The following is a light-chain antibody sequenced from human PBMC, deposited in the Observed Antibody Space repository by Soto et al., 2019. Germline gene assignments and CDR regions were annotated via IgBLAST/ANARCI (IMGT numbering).Light chain of an antibody. V-gene: IGLV4-69*01. CDR1: SAHSSYG. J-gene: IGLJ3*02. Sequence: QLVLTQAPSAYASLEASVNLTCTLSSAHSSYGIAWHQQQPQKGPRFLMKLHSDGSHIKGDGISDRFSVSRSGADRYLTISSLQSEDEGEYYCQTWGAGIRVFGGGTKLTVL. CDR3: QTWGAGIRV. CDR2: LHSDGSH.